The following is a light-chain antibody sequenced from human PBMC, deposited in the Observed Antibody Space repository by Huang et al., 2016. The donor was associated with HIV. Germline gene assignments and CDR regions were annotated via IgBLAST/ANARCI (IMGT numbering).Light chain of an antibody. V-gene: IGKV1-39*01. J-gene: IGKJ1*01. CDR3: QQSDNIPPT. CDR2: GAS. Sequence: DIQMTQSPSSLSASVGDRVTITCRASQNINSYLNWYQKKPGKAPKVLIYGASILQSGVPARFSGSGSGTEFTLTISSLQPDDFATYYCQQSDNIPPTFGQGTRV. CDR1: QNINSY.